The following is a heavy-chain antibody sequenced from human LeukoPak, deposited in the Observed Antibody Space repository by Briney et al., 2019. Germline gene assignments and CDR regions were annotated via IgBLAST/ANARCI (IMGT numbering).Heavy chain of an antibody. CDR2: INSDGTNT. CDR1: TFTFSRYW. Sequence: PGGSLRLSCAASTFTFSRYWMHWVRQAPGKGLVWVSRINSDGTNTYYADSVKGGFTISRDNTKNTLYLQMNSLRTEDTAVYYCARDRAAFGVVQVGYWGQGTLVTVSS. J-gene: IGHJ4*02. D-gene: IGHD3-3*01. V-gene: IGHV3-74*01. CDR3: ARDRAAFGVVQVGY.